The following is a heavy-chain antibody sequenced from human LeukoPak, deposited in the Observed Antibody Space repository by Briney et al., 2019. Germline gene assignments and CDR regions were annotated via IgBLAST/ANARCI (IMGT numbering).Heavy chain of an antibody. CDR3: ASGVNYDVLTGYYNPKIKFDY. Sequence: ASVKVSCKASGYSFSSYGISWARQAPGQGLEWVGWISVYNGYTNSAQKFQGRVTMTTDTSTSTAYMDLRSLRSDDTAVYYCASGVNYDVLTGYYNPKIKFDYWGQGTLVTVSS. D-gene: IGHD3-9*01. V-gene: IGHV1-18*01. CDR2: ISVYNGYT. CDR1: GYSFSSYG. J-gene: IGHJ4*02.